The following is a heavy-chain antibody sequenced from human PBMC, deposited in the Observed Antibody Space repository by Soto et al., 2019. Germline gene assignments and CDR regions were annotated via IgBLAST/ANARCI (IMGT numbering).Heavy chain of an antibody. CDR3: AKNMVRGVIGMDV. CDR1: GFTFSSYG. Sequence: LRLSCAASGFTFSSYGMHWVRQAPGKGLEWVAVISYDGSNKYYADSVKGRFTISRDNSKNTLYLQMNSLRAEDTAVYCCAKNMVRGVIGMDVWGQGTTVTVSS. J-gene: IGHJ6*02. D-gene: IGHD3-10*01. V-gene: IGHV3-30*18. CDR2: ISYDGSNK.